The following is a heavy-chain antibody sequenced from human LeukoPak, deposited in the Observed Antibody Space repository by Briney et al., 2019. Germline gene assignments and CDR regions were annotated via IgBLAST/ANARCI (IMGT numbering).Heavy chain of an antibody. J-gene: IGHJ4*02. D-gene: IGHD6-13*01. Sequence: GGSLRLSCAASGFTFSSYWMSWVRQAPGKGLDWVANIKEDGSEKYYVDSVKGRFTISRDNAKNSLYLQMNSLRAEDTAVYYCARDPLLFIGQQLSLRPLDYWGQGILVTVSS. V-gene: IGHV3-7*01. CDR3: ARDPLLFIGQQLSLRPLDY. CDR1: GFTFSSYW. CDR2: IKEDGSEK.